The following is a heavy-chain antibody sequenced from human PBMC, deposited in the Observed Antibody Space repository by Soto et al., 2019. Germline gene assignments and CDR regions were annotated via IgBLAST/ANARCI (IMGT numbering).Heavy chain of an antibody. CDR1: GFTFSSYA. CDR2: ISGSGGST. J-gene: IGHJ4*02. Sequence: GGSLRLSCAASGFTFSSYAMSWVRQAPGKGLEWVSAISGSGGSTYYADSVKGRFTISRDNSKNTLYLQMNSLRAEDTAVYYCAKTFPEVLRFLEWLSGLDYWGQGTLVTVSS. V-gene: IGHV3-23*01. D-gene: IGHD3-3*01. CDR3: AKTFPEVLRFLEWLSGLDY.